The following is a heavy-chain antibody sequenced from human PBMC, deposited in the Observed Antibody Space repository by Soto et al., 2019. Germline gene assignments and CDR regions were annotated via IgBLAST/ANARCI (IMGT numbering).Heavy chain of an antibody. CDR2: INSDGSST. CDR3: ARAATGTTNCFDP. J-gene: IGHJ5*01. CDR1: VFTFSSYW. D-gene: IGHD7-27*01. Sequence: PGWSLRLSCASSVFTFSSYWMHWVRQTPGKGLVWVSRINSDGSSTFYADSVRGRFTISRDNAKNTLFLQMNSPRAEDTAVYYCARAATGTTNCFDPWGQGTLVTVSS. V-gene: IGHV3-74*01.